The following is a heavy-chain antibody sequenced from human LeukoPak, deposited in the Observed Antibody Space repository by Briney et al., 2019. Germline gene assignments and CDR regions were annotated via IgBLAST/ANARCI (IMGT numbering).Heavy chain of an antibody. D-gene: IGHD6-13*01. J-gene: IGHJ5*02. CDR3: AKDISSSLSSPGFDP. CDR2: ISWNSGSI. Sequence: GGSLRLSCAAPGFTFDDYAMHWVRQAPGKGLEWVSGISWNSGSIGYADSVKGRFTISRDNAKNSLYLQMNSLRAEDTALYYCAKDISSSLSSPGFDPWGQGTLVTVSS. V-gene: IGHV3-9*01. CDR1: GFTFDDYA.